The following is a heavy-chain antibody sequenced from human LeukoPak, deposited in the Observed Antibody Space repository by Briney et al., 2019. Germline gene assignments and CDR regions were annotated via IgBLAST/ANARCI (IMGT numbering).Heavy chain of an antibody. CDR2: INHSGST. D-gene: IGHD2-2*01. CDR3: ARNVGYCSSTSCPSS. CDR1: GGSFSGYY. J-gene: IGHJ5*02. Sequence: SEALSLTCAVYGGSFSGYYWSWIRQPPGKGLEWIGEINHSGSTNYNPSLESRVTISVDTSKNQFSLKLSSVTAADTAVYYCARNVGYCSSTSCPSSWGQGTLVTVSS. V-gene: IGHV4-34*01.